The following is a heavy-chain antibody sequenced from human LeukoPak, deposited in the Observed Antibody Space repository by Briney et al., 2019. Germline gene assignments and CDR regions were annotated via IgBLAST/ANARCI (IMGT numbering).Heavy chain of an antibody. Sequence: ASVKVSCKASGYTFTSYAISWVRQAPGQGLEWMGWISAYNGNTNYAQKLQGRVTMTTDTSTSTAYMELRSLRSDDTAVYYCARVGYYYDSSGYYDDAFDIWGQGTMVTVSS. V-gene: IGHV1-18*01. CDR3: ARVGYYYDSSGYYDDAFDI. J-gene: IGHJ3*02. CDR2: ISAYNGNT. D-gene: IGHD3-22*01. CDR1: GYTFTSYA.